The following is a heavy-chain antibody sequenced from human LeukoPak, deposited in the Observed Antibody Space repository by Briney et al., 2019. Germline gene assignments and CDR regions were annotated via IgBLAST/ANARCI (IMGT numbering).Heavy chain of an antibody. D-gene: IGHD2-21*01. V-gene: IGHV3-48*03. CDR3: AREEKHEYCGCDCFDY. CDR2: ISNSGTII. J-gene: IGHJ4*02. Sequence: GGSLRLSCAASGFTFSSYEMNWVRQAPGKRLVWLSYISNSGTIIHYVDSVKGRFTISRDNVKNSLYLQMNSLRAEDTAVYYCAREEKHEYCGCDCFDYWGQGTLVTVSS. CDR1: GFTFSSYE.